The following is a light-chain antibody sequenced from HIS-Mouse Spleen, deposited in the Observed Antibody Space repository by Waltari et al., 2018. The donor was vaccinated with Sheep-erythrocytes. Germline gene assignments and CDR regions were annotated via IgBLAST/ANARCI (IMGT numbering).Light chain of an antibody. CDR2: DAS. CDR3: QQYDNLFT. V-gene: IGKV1-33*01. CDR1: QDISNY. J-gene: IGKJ3*01. Sequence: DIQMTQSPSSLSASVGDRVTITCQASQDISNYLNWYQQKPGKAPKLLIYDASNLETGVQSSFSGSGSGTDFTFTISSLQPEDIATYYCQQYDNLFTFGPGTKVDIK.